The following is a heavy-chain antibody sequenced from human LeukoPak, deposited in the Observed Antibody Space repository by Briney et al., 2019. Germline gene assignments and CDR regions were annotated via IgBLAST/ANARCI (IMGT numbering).Heavy chain of an antibody. J-gene: IGHJ6*02. CDR3: ARSCYRARVKHYYYGMDV. V-gene: IGHV3-11*01. D-gene: IGHD2-15*01. Sequence: PGGSLRLSCAASGFTFSDYYMSWIRQAPGRGLEWVSYISSSGSTIYYADSVKGRFTISRDNAKNSLYLQMNSLRAEDTAVYYCARSCYRARVKHYYYGMDVWGQGTTVTVSS. CDR2: ISSSGSTI. CDR1: GFTFSDYY.